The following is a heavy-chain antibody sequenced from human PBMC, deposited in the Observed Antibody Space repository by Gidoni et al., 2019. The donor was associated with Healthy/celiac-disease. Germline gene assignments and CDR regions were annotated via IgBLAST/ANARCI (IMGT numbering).Heavy chain of an antibody. CDR3: ASTAMVGGPFDY. CDR1: GFTFSSYG. J-gene: IGHJ4*02. V-gene: IGHV3-33*01. Sequence: QVQLVESGGGVVQPGRSLRLSCAASGFTFSSYGMHWVRQAPGKGLEWVAVIWYDGSNKYYADSVKGRFTISRDNSKNTLYLQMNSLRAEDTAVYYCASTAMVGGPFDYWGQGTLVTVSS. D-gene: IGHD5-18*01. CDR2: IWYDGSNK.